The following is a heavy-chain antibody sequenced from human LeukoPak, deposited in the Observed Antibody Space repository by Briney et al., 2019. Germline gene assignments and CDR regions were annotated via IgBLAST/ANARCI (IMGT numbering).Heavy chain of an antibody. CDR2: IKQDGTEK. D-gene: IGHD3-9*01. J-gene: IGHJ6*03. V-gene: IGHV3-7*01. CDR3: ARGDRYYDILTGYYSDYYYYYMDV. Sequence: GGSLRLSCAASGFTLSSYCMSWVRQAPGKGLEWVANIKQDGTEKYNVDSVKGRFTISRDNAKNSLYLQMNSLRAEDTAVYYCARGDRYYDILTGYYSDYYYYYMDVWGKGTTVTVSS. CDR1: GFTLSSYC.